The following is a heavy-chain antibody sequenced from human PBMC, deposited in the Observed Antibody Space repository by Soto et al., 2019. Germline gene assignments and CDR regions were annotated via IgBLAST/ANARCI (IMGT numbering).Heavy chain of an antibody. Sequence: EVQLVESGGGLVQPGGSLRLSCEATGFTFSTYWMHWVRQGPGKGLVWVSRISTDGSSTTYADSVKGRFTISRDNAKNPLYLQMNTLRAEDTAVYYCARATGSNHPFDYCGQGSLVTVSS. D-gene: IGHD2-2*01. CDR1: GFTFSTYW. CDR2: ISTDGSST. CDR3: ARATGSNHPFDY. J-gene: IGHJ4*02. V-gene: IGHV3-74*01.